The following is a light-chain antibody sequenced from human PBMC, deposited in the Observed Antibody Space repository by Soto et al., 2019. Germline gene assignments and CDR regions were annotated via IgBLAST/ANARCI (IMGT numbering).Light chain of an antibody. V-gene: IGLV1-40*01. J-gene: IGLJ2*01. CDR3: QSYDSSLSGVV. Sequence: QSVLTQPPSVSGAPGQRVTISCTGSSYNIGAGYDVHWYQQLPGTAPKLLIYDNSNRPSGVSDRFSGSKSGTSASLAITGLQAADDADYYCQSYDSSLSGVVFGGGTKVTVL. CDR2: DNS. CDR1: SYNIGAGYD.